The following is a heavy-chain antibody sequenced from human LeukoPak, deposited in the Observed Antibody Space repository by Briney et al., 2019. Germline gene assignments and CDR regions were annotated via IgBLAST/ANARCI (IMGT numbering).Heavy chain of an antibody. D-gene: IGHD7-27*01. CDR2: INPNSGGT. CDR1: GYIFTDYY. CDR3: ASVAHGDLAY. J-gene: IGHJ4*02. V-gene: IGHV1-2*06. Sequence: ASVTVSCKASGYIFTDYYIHWVRQAPGQGPEWMGRINPNSGGTNYAQKFQGRVTMTRDTSISTAYMELSRLRSDDTAVYYCASVAHGDLAYWGQGTLVTVSS.